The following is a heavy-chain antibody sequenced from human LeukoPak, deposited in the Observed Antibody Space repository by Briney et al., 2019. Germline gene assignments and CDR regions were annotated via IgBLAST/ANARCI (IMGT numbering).Heavy chain of an antibody. V-gene: IGHV4-34*01. CDR3: ARGRRYSRSSIIDY. CDR2: INHSGST. J-gene: IGHJ4*02. CDR1: GGSFRGYY. D-gene: IGHD6-6*01. Sequence: SETLSLTCAVYGGSFRGYYWSWIRQPPGKGLEWIGEINHSGSTNYNPSLKSRVTISGDTSKNQFSLKLSSVTAADTAVYYCARGRRYSRSSIIDYWGQGTLVTVSS.